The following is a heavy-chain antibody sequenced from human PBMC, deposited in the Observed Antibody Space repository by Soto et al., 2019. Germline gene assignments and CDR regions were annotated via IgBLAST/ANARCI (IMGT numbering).Heavy chain of an antibody. CDR1: GYTFTSYA. Sequence: GASVKVSCKASGYTFTSYAMHWVRQAPGQRLEWMGWINAGNGNTKYSQKFQGRVTITRDTSASTAYMELSSLRSEDTAVYYCASYDSSGYCYGLGYYYYGMDVWGQGTTVTVSS. J-gene: IGHJ6*02. V-gene: IGHV1-3*01. CDR2: INAGNGNT. D-gene: IGHD3-22*01. CDR3: ASYDSSGYCYGLGYYYYGMDV.